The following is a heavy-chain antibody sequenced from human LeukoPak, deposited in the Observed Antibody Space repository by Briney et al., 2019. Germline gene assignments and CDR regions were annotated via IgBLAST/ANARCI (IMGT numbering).Heavy chain of an antibody. CDR3: VRDLRGYSGYDPYNWFDP. J-gene: IGHJ5*02. CDR1: GGTFSSYA. CDR2: IIPILGIA. V-gene: IGHV1-69*04. Sequence: WASVKVSCKASGGTFSSYAISWVRQAPGQGLEWMGRIIPILGIANYAQKFQGRVTITADKSTSTAYMELSSLRSEDTAVYYCVRDLRGYSGYDPYNWFDPWGQGTLVTVSS. D-gene: IGHD5-12*01.